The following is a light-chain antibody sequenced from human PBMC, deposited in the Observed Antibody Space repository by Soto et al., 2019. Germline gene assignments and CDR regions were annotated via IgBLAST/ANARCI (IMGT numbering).Light chain of an antibody. Sequence: DIVMTQSPLSLPVTPGEPASISCRSSQSLLHSNGYNYLDWYLQKPRQSPQVLVYLGSNRSSGVPDRFSDSGSGTDFTLKISRVEAEDAGLYYCMQTLQSPRTFGQGTKVEIK. J-gene: IGKJ1*01. CDR3: MQTLQSPRT. V-gene: IGKV2-28*01. CDR2: LGS. CDR1: QSLLHSNGYNY.